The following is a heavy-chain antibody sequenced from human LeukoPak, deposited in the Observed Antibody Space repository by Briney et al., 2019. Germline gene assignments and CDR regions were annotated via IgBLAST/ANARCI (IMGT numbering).Heavy chain of an antibody. CDR1: SGSLSGYY. V-gene: IGHV4-34*01. J-gene: IGHJ6*02. D-gene: IGHD3-10*02. CDR2: INHSGSA. CDR3: ARDGEVFRTEYYYYYGMDV. Sequence: SETLSLTCAVYSGSLSGYYWSWIRQTPGKGLEWIGEINHSGSANYNPSLKSRVTISVDTSKNQFSLQLNSVTPEDTAVYYCARDGEVFRTEYYYYYGMDVWGQGTTVTVSS.